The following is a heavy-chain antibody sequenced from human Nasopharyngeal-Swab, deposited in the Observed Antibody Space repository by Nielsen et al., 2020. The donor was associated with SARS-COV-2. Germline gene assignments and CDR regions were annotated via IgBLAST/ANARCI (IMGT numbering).Heavy chain of an antibody. V-gene: IGHV3-30*18. D-gene: IGHD4-17*01. Sequence: LTCAASGFTFSSSGMDWVRQAPDKGLEWVAVISYDGSNEYYGDSVKGRFTISRDNSKNTLYLQMNSLRVDDTAVYYCAKDVHGDYGGIDYWGQGILVTVSS. CDR3: AKDVHGDYGGIDY. CDR2: ISYDGSNE. CDR1: GFTFSSSG. J-gene: IGHJ4*02.